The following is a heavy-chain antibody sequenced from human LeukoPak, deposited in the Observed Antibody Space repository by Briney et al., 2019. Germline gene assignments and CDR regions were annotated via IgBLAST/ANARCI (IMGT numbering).Heavy chain of an antibody. Sequence: SETQSLTCAVYGGSFSGYYWSWIRQPPGKGQEWIGEINHSGSTNYSPSLKSRVTISVDTSKNQFSLTLSSVTAADTAVYYCARAFRIGYYDSSGHIDYWGQGTLVTVSS. J-gene: IGHJ4*02. CDR2: INHSGST. D-gene: IGHD3-22*01. CDR1: GGSFSGYY. V-gene: IGHV4-34*01. CDR3: ARAFRIGYYDSSGHIDY.